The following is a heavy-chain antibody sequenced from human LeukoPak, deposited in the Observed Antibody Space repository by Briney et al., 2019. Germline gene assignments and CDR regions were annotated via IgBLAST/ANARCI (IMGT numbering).Heavy chain of an antibody. CDR2: ISGSGGST. V-gene: IGHV3-23*01. Sequence: GGSLRLSCAASRFTFSSYAMSWVRQAPGKGLEWVSAISGSGGSTYYAGSVKGRFTISRDNSKDTLYLQMNSLSAEDTAVYYCAKKGGDYGGHAFDIWGQGTMVTVSS. J-gene: IGHJ3*02. D-gene: IGHD4-23*01. CDR1: RFTFSSYA. CDR3: AKKGGDYGGHAFDI.